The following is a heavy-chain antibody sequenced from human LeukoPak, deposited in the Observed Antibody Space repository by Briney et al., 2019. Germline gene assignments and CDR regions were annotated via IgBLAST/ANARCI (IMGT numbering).Heavy chain of an antibody. CDR3: AKAPSGYLLLDY. J-gene: IGHJ4*02. CDR2: LSGDETYI. V-gene: IGHV3-30*18. CDR1: GFTFSVYG. D-gene: IGHD2/OR15-2a*01. Sequence: PGGSLRLSCAASGFTFSVYGMHWVRQAPGKGLEWVALLSGDETYIDYTDSVKGRFTISRDTSKNTLYLQMNSLRTEDTAVYYCAKAPSGYLLLDYWGQGTLVTVSS.